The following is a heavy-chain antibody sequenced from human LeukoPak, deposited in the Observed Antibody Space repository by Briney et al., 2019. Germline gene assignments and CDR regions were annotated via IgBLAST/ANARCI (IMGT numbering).Heavy chain of an antibody. J-gene: IGHJ3*02. CDR3: ARSGYSDAFDI. V-gene: IGHV3-48*03. Sequence: GGSLRLSCAASGFTFSSYEMTWVRQAPGKGLEWVSYISSSGSTIYYADSVKGRFTISRDNAKNSLYLQMNSLRAEDTAVYYCARSGYSDAFDIWGQGTMVTVSS. D-gene: IGHD5-12*01. CDR2: ISSSGSTI. CDR1: GFTFSSYE.